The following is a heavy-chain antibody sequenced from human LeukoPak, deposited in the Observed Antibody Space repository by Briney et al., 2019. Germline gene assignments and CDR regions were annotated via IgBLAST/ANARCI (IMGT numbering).Heavy chain of an antibody. CDR2: IRYEGSNK. CDR3: AKEYGTHYDYYNYMDV. V-gene: IGHV3-30*02. D-gene: IGHD3-10*01. J-gene: IGHJ6*03. Sequence: GGSLRLSCAASGFTFSSYSMNWVRQAPGKGLEWVAFIRYEGSNKYYADSVKGRFTISRDNSKNTLYLQMNSLKTDDTAVYYCAKEYGTHYDYYNYMDVWGKGTTVTISS. CDR1: GFTFSSYS.